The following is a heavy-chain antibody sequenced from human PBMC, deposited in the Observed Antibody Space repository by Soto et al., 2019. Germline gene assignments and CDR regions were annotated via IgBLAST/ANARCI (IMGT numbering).Heavy chain of an antibody. CDR3: ARDVGFDYVN. CDR2: IKQDGSEI. V-gene: IGHV3-7*01. CDR1: GFSITTYW. Sequence: EVQLVESGGGLVQPGGSLRISCAGSGFSITTYWMSWVRQAPGKGLQCVASIKQDGSEIYYLDSVRGRFTISTDSAENSLHLLMNSLSAEDTGVYFCARDVGFDYVNWGQGTLVTVSS. D-gene: IGHD3-16*01. J-gene: IGHJ4*02.